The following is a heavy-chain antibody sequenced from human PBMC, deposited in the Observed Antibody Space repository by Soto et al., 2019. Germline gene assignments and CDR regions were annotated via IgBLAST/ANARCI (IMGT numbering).Heavy chain of an antibody. D-gene: IGHD2-15*01. V-gene: IGHV1-8*01. Sequence: ASVKVSCKASGYTFTSYDINWVRQATGQGLEWMGWMNPNSGNTGYAQKFQGRVTMTRNTSISTAYMELSSLRSEDTAVYYCARVSGDIVVVVAATPVNYFYYWGQGTLVTVSS. CDR3: ARVSGDIVVVVAATPVNYFYY. J-gene: IGHJ4*02. CDR2: MNPNSGNT. CDR1: GYTFTSYD.